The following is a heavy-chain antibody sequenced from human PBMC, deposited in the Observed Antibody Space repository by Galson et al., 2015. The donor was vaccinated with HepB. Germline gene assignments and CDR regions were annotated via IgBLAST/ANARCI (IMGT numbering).Heavy chain of an antibody. D-gene: IGHD1-14*01. Sequence: SLRLSCAVSFRSYWMSWVRQAQGTGLEWVANIKEDGSERYYVDSVRGRFTISRDNAKNSLYLQMNSLRAEDTALYYCARGYYGMDVWGQGTTVTVSS. J-gene: IGHJ6*02. V-gene: IGHV3-7*03. CDR3: ARGYYGMDV. CDR1: FRSYW. CDR2: IKEDGSER.